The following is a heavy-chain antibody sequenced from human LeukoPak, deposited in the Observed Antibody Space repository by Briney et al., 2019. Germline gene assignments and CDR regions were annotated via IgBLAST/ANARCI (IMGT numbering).Heavy chain of an antibody. Sequence: PGGSLRLSCAASGFTFSSYSMNWVRQAPGKGLEWVSSISSSSSYIYYADSVKGRFTISRDNTKNSLYMQLTSLRAEDTAVYYCARDFAYNTFDYWGQGTLVTVSS. CDR1: GFTFSSYS. CDR3: ARDFAYNTFDY. V-gene: IGHV3-21*01. D-gene: IGHD1-14*01. CDR2: ISSSSSYI. J-gene: IGHJ4*02.